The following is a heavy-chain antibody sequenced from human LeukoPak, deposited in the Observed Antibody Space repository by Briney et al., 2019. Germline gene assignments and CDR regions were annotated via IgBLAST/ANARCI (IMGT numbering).Heavy chain of an antibody. D-gene: IGHD4-17*01. CDR3: ARDHDYGPCEGPAALDY. V-gene: IGHV1-46*01. CDR2: ASPSGGST. J-gene: IGHJ4*02. CDR1: GYTFTDYC. Sequence: ASVRVSCKAFGYTFTDYCMDWVRQARGQGLEWMGVASPSGGSTTYAQKFQGRVTVTRDTSTSTVYMELTSLRSEDTAMYYCARDHDYGPCEGPAALDYWGQGTLVTVSS.